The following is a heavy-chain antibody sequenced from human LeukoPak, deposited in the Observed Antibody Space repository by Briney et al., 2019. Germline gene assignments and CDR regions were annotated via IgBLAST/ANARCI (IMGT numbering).Heavy chain of an antibody. J-gene: IGHJ1*01. D-gene: IGHD3-22*01. CDR3: ARDSAVYYDSSGYYRAEYFQH. CDR2: ISSSSSTI. Sequence: GGSLRLSCAASGFTFSSYSMNWVRQAPGKGLEWVSYISSSSSTIYYAGSVEGRLTISRDNAKNSLYLQMNSLRDEDTAVYYCARDSAVYYDSSGYYRAEYFQHWGQGTLVTVSS. CDR1: GFTFSSYS. V-gene: IGHV3-48*02.